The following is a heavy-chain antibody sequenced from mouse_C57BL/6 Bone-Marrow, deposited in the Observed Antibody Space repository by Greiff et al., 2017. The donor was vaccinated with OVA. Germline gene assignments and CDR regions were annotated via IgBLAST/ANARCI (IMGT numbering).Heavy chain of an antibody. Sequence: VQLQQPGTELVKPGASVKLSCKASGYTFTSYWMHWVKQRPGQGLEWIGNINPGNGGTNYNEKFKSKATLTVDKSSSTAYMQLSSLTSEDSAVYCGARAQGRYGFDYWGQGTTLTVSA. CDR1: GYTFTSYW. J-gene: IGHJ2*01. CDR3: ARAQGRYGFDY. D-gene: IGHD3-1*01. CDR2: INPGNGGT. V-gene: IGHV1-53*01.